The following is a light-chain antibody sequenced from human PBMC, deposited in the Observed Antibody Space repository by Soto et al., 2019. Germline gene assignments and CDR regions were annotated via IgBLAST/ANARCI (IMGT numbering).Light chain of an antibody. V-gene: IGLV2-8*01. CDR3: ISYAGSDTWV. CDR2: EVS. CDR1: SSDVGDYNY. J-gene: IGLJ3*02. Sequence: QSALTQPASASGSPGQSVTISCTGTSSDVGDYNYVSWYQQHPGKAPKLIIYEVSKRPSGVPDRFSGSKSGKTASLTVSGLQAEDEADYYCISYAGSDTWVFGGGTKLTVL.